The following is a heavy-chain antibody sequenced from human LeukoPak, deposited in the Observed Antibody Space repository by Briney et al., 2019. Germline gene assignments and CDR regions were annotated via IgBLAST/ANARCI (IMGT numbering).Heavy chain of an antibody. CDR2: ISSSSSYI. Sequence: GGSLRLSCAASGFTFSRYSMNWVRQAPGKGLQWVSSISSSSSYIYYADSVKGRFTISRDNAKNSLYLQMNSLRAEDTAVYYCARGRRAMAIDAFDTWGQGTMVTVSS. CDR1: GFTFSRYS. CDR3: ARGRRAMAIDAFDT. J-gene: IGHJ3*02. V-gene: IGHV3-21*01. D-gene: IGHD2-2*01.